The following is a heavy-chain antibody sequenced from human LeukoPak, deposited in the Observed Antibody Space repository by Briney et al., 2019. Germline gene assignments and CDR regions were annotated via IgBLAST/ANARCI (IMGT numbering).Heavy chain of an antibody. D-gene: IGHD4-23*01. CDR1: GFTFTTYW. CDR2: IYPGDSDT. J-gene: IGHJ4*02. CDR3: ARRDDYGGNFLVY. Sequence: GESLKISCKGSGFTFTTYWIGWVRQMPGKGLEGMGIIYPGDSDTRYSPSFQGHVTISADKSISTAYLQWSSLKASDTAMYYCARRDDYGGNFLVYWGQGTLVTVSS. V-gene: IGHV5-51*01.